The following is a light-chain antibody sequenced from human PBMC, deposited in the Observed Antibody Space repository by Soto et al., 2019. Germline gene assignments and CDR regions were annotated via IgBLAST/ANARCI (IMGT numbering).Light chain of an antibody. CDR3: LLYYGGAQV. V-gene: IGLV2-14*01. CDR2: EVS. Sequence: QSALTQPPSASGSPGQSVTISCTGTSSDVGGYNYVSWYQQHPGKAPKLMIYEVSNRPSGVSNRFSGSKSGNTASLTISGLQAEDEADYYCLLYYGGAQVFGGGTKLTVL. J-gene: IGLJ3*02. CDR1: SSDVGGYNY.